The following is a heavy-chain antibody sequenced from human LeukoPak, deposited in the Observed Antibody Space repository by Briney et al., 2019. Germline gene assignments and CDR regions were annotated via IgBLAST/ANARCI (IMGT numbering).Heavy chain of an antibody. CDR3: ARGRWGSGWYPDDY. Sequence: SETLSLTCAVYGGSFSGYYWSWVRQPPGKGLEWIGEINHSGSTNYNPSLKSRVTISVDTSKNQFSLKLSSVTAADTAVYYCARGRWGSGWYPDDYWGQGTLVTVSS. V-gene: IGHV4-34*01. D-gene: IGHD6-19*01. CDR2: INHSGST. J-gene: IGHJ4*02. CDR1: GGSFSGYY.